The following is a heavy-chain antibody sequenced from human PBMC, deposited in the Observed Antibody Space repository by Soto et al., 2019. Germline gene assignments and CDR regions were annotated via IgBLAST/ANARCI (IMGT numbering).Heavy chain of an antibody. Sequence: GGSLRLSCAASGFTFSSYGMHWVRQAPGKGLEWVAVIWYDGSNKYYADSVKGRFTISRDNSKNTLYLQMNSLRAEDTAVYYCARVPLRGAVAGTGWFDPWGQGTLVTVSS. J-gene: IGHJ5*02. CDR2: IWYDGSNK. CDR3: ARVPLRGAVAGTGWFDP. D-gene: IGHD6-19*01. V-gene: IGHV3-33*01. CDR1: GFTFSSYG.